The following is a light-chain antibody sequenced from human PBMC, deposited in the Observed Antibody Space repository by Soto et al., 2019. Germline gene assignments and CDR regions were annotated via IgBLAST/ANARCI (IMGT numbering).Light chain of an antibody. V-gene: IGKV1-5*03. Sequence: DIQVTHPPPTLSLSLFYRVTITLRASQTISTWMAWYQQKPGKAPKLLIYKASSLESGVPSRFSGSGSGTEFTLTISSLQPDDFATYYCQQYNSDYTNSFGPGTKVDIK. CDR3: QQYNSDYTNS. J-gene: IGKJ3*01. CDR1: QTISTW. CDR2: KAS.